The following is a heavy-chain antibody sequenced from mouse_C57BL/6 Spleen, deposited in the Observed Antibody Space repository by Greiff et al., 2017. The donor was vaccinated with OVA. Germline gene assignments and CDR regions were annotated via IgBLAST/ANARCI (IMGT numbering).Heavy chain of an antibody. CDR2: ISNGGGST. CDR3: ARLGYGSSS. Sequence: EVQLVESGGGLVQPGGSLKLSCAASGFTFSDYYMYWVRQTPEKRLEWVAYISNGGGSTYYPDTVKGRFTISRDNAKNTLYLQMSRLKSEDTAMYYCARLGYGSSSWGQGTLVTVSA. CDR1: GFTFSDYY. V-gene: IGHV5-12*01. J-gene: IGHJ3*01. D-gene: IGHD1-1*01.